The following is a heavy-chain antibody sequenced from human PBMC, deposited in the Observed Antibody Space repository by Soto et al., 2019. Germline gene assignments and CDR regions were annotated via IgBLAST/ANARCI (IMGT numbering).Heavy chain of an antibody. CDR1: GGSISSGGFY. CDR3: ARGTYQYYDSSGVQNRFDP. V-gene: IGHV4-31*03. D-gene: IGHD3-22*01. Sequence: QVQLQESGPGLVLPSQTLSLTCTVSGGSISSGGFYWSWIRQHPEKGLEWIGWIYHSGNTYYNPSLKSRVTLLEDTSKNQFSLKLTSVTAADTAVYYCARGTYQYYDSSGVQNRFDPWGQGTLVTVSS. CDR2: IYHSGNT. J-gene: IGHJ5*02.